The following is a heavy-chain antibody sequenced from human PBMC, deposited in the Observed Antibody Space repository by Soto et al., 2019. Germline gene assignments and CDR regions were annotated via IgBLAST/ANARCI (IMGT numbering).Heavy chain of an antibody. V-gene: IGHV1-69*02. CDR1: GDTFSFYS. CDR3: ASSYGSGYRAFDY. Sequence: QVQLVQSGAEVKRPGSSVKVSCKTSGDTFSFYSINWVRQAPGLGLEWMGRVNPILSMSNYAQRFQGRVTMTADKSTSPAYMELRSLRSEDTAIYYCASSYGSGYRAFDYWGQGALVTVSS. CDR2: VNPILSMS. D-gene: IGHD3-10*01. J-gene: IGHJ4*02.